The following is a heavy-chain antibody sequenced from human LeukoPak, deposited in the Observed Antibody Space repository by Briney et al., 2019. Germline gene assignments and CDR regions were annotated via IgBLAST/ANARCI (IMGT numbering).Heavy chain of an antibody. CDR3: ARGDGATPPDAFDT. CDR2: ISSSSSYI. Sequence: GGSLRLSCAASGFTFSSYSMNWVRQAPGKGLQWVSSISSSSSYIYYADSVKGRFTISRDNAKNSLYLQMNSLRGEDTAVYYCARGDGATPPDAFDTWGQGTMVTVSS. CDR1: GFTFSSYS. V-gene: IGHV3-21*01. D-gene: IGHD3-10*01. J-gene: IGHJ3*02.